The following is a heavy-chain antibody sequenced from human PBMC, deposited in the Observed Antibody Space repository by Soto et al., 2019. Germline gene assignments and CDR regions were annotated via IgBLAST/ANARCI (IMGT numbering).Heavy chain of an antibody. CDR3: ARQVVGSGWYVPPLWFDY. Sequence: QLQLQESGPGLVKPSETLSLTCTVSGGSISSSSYYWGWIRQPPGKGLEWIGSTYYSGSTYYNPSLKSGVTMSGDTSKNQCSLKLSSVTAADAAVYYWARQVVGSGWYVPPLWFDYWGQGTLVTVSS. CDR1: GGSISSSSYY. V-gene: IGHV4-39*01. CDR2: TYYSGST. D-gene: IGHD6-19*01. J-gene: IGHJ4*02.